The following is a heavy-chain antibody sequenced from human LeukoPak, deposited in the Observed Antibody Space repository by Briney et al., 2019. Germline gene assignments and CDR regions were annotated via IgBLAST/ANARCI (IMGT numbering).Heavy chain of an antibody. Sequence: SVKVSCKASGGTFSSYAISWVRQAPGQGLERMGGIIPIFGTANYAQKFQGRVTITTDESTSTAYMELSSLRSEDTAVDYCGVGDLLEQGFRPLGQGTLVTVSS. D-gene: IGHD2-21*02. CDR2: IIPIFGTA. J-gene: IGHJ5*02. CDR3: GVGDLLEQGFRP. V-gene: IGHV1-69*05. CDR1: GGTFSSYA.